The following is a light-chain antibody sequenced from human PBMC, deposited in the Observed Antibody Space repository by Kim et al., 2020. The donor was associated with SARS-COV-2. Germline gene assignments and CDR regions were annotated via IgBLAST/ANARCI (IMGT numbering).Light chain of an antibody. Sequence: VMTQSPATLSVSLGERATLSCRASENIGSNLAWYQQKPGQAPRLLVIEASMKTTGVPARFSGSGSGTDFTLVITSLQSEDFAVYYCWQYDNWPPITFGQGTQLDIK. J-gene: IGKJ5*01. CDR3: WQYDNWPPIT. V-gene: IGKV3-15*01. CDR1: ENIGSN. CDR2: EAS.